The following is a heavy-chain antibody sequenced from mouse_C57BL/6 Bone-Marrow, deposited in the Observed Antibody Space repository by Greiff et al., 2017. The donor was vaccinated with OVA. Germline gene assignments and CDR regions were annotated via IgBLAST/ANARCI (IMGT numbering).Heavy chain of an antibody. J-gene: IGHJ1*03. CDR2: IRNKANNHAT. Sequence: DVKLVESGGGLVQPGGSMKLSCAASGFTFSDAWMDWVRQSPEKGLEWVAEIRNKANNHATYYAESVKGRFTISRDDSKSSVYLQMNSLRAEDTGIYYCTRSLTTVVAKDWYFDVWGTGTTVTVSS. V-gene: IGHV6-6*01. D-gene: IGHD1-1*01. CDR1: GFTFSDAW. CDR3: TRSLTTVVAKDWYFDV.